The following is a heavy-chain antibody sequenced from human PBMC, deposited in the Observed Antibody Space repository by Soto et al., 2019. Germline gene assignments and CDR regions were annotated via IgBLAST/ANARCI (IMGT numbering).Heavy chain of an antibody. Sequence: PGGSLRLSCAASGFTFSDYYMSWIRQAPGKGLEWVSYIGSSSSYTNYADSVKGRFTISRDSAKNSLYLQMNSLRAEDTAVYYCARDADILTRSDPFDIWGQGTMVTVSS. J-gene: IGHJ3*02. CDR2: IGSSSSYT. CDR1: GFTFSDYY. V-gene: IGHV3-11*05. D-gene: IGHD3-9*01. CDR3: ARDADILTRSDPFDI.